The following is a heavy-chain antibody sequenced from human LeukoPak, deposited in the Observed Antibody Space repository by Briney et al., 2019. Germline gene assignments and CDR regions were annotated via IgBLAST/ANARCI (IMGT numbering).Heavy chain of an antibody. D-gene: IGHD3-10*01. CDR3: AKDLPLYGSRSPRPASFDY. Sequence: PGRSLRLSCAASGFTLSSYGMHWVRQAPGKGLEWVAVIWYDGSNKYYADSVKGRFTSSRDNSKNTLYLQMNSLRAEDTAVYYCAKDLPLYGSRSPRPASFDYWGQGTLVTVSS. J-gene: IGHJ4*02. CDR2: IWYDGSNK. V-gene: IGHV3-33*06. CDR1: GFTLSSYG.